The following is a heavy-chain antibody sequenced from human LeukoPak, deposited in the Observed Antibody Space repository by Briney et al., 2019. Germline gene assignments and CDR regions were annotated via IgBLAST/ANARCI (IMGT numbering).Heavy chain of an antibody. CDR1: GFTVSSNY. V-gene: IGHV3-74*01. CDR2: IKSDGSST. J-gene: IGHJ4*02. CDR3: AKSDYFDS. Sequence: PGGSLRLSCAASGFTVSSNYMSWVRQAPGKGLVWVSRIKSDGSSTTYADSVKGRFTISRDNARNTLYLQMNSLRAEGTAVYYCAKSDYFDSWGQGTLVTVSS.